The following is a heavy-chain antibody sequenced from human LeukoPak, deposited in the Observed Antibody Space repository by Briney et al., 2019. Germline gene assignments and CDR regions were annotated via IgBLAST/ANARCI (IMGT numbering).Heavy chain of an antibody. Sequence: GGSLRLSCAASGITVSSNYMSWVRQPPGKGLEWVSYISSSGNTISYADSVKGRFTISRDNAKNSLYLQVISLRAEDTAVYYCARGPSIAARYDAFDIWGQGTMVTVSS. CDR1: GITVSSNY. V-gene: IGHV3-48*03. CDR3: ARGPSIAARYDAFDI. D-gene: IGHD6-6*01. CDR2: ISSSGNTI. J-gene: IGHJ3*02.